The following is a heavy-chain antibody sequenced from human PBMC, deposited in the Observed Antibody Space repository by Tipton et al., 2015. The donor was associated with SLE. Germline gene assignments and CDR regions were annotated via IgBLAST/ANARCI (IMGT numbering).Heavy chain of an antibody. CDR3: ARDKNGDYYDY. CDR1: GGSISSGSYY. V-gene: IGHV4-61*09. CDR2: IYATGIT. Sequence: LRLSCTVSGGSISSGSYYWSWIRQPAGKGLEWIGHIYATGITNYNPSLKSRVTISVDTSKNQFSLKLSSVTAADTAAYYCARDKNGDYYDYWGQGTLVTVSS. J-gene: IGHJ4*02. D-gene: IGHD4-17*01.